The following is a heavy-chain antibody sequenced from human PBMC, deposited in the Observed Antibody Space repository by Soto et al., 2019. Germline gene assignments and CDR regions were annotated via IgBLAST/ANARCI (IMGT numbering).Heavy chain of an antibody. J-gene: IGHJ6*03. CDR1: GLTFSSYS. D-gene: IGHD6-13*01. Sequence: GGSLRLSCAASGLTFSSYSMNWVRQAPGKGLEWVSYISSSSSTIYYADSVKGRFTISRDNAKNSLYLQMNSLRAEDTAVYYCARDSRKNYYYYYYMDVWGKGTTVTVSS. V-gene: IGHV3-48*01. CDR2: ISSSSSTI. CDR3: ARDSRKNYYYYYYMDV.